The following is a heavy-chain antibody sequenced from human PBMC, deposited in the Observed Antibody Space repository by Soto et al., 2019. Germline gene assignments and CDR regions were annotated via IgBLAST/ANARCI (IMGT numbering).Heavy chain of an antibody. CDR2: IRNKVFAGTT. J-gene: IGHJ4*02. D-gene: IGHD2-2*01. Sequence: EVQLVESGGGLVQPGRSLRLSCATSGFTLGDYAMSWFRQAPGKGLEWVGLIRNKVFAGTTEYAASVKGRFTISKEDSKTIAYLQMISLKTEDTAVYYCARERCSGTNCYVGGFDYWGQGTLVTVSS. V-gene: IGHV3-49*03. CDR3: ARERCSGTNCYVGGFDY. CDR1: GFTLGDYA.